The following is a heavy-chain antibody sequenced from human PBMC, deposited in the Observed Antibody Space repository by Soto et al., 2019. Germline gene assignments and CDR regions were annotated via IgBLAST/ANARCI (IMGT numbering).Heavy chain of an antibody. Sequence: PVGSLRLSCAASGFTFSDAWMSWVRQAPGKGLEWVGLIKKKTDGGTTDYAAPVKGRFTISRDDSTYTLYLQMSSLKTDDTAVYYCRTQWLDWGQGTLVTVSS. J-gene: IGHJ4*02. CDR2: IKKKTDGGTT. CDR1: GFTFSDAW. V-gene: IGHV3-15*01. D-gene: IGHD6-19*01. CDR3: RTQWLD.